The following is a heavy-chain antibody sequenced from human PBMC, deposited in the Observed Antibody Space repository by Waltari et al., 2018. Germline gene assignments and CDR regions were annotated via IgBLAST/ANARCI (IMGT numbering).Heavy chain of an antibody. CDR1: GGSFSGYY. CDR2: INHSGST. J-gene: IGHJ5*02. Sequence: QVQLQQWGGGLLRPSETLSLLCAGYGGSFSGYYWSWIRQPPGKGLEWIGEINHSGSTNYNPSLKSRVTISVGTSKKQFSLKLTSVTAADTAIYYCARGRGFDPWGQGTLVTVSS. CDR3: ARGRGFDP. V-gene: IGHV4-34*01.